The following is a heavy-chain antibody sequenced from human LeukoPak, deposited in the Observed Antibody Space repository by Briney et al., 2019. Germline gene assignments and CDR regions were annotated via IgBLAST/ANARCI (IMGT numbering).Heavy chain of an antibody. J-gene: IGHJ4*02. CDR2: ISSSSSYI. CDR1: GFTFSSYS. Sequence: GGSLRLSCAASGFTFSSYSMDWVRQAPGKGLEWVSSISSSSSYIYYADSVKGRFTISRDNAKNSLYLQMNSLRAEDTAVYYCARELIAAAGSPFDYWGQGTLVTVSS. V-gene: IGHV3-21*01. CDR3: ARELIAAAGSPFDY. D-gene: IGHD6-13*01.